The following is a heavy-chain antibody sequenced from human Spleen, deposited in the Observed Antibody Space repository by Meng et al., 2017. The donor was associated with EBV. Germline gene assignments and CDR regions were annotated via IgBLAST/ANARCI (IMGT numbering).Heavy chain of an antibody. Sequence: QLVESGVTVLQPGASLRLSCAASGFSFSRNCMHWVRQVPGKGLGWVSRTNEDGRITNYADSVKGRFTISRENTKNTLYLQMNSLRAEDTAVDFCSRDLVGSDVDWGQRTLVTVSS. D-gene: IGHD5-24*01. CDR3: SRDLVGSDVD. V-gene: IGHV3-74*01. J-gene: IGHJ4*02. CDR2: TNEDGRIT. CDR1: GFSFSRNC.